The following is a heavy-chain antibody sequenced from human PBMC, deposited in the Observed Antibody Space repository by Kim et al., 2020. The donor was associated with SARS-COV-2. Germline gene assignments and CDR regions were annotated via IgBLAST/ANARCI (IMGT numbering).Heavy chain of an antibody. Sequence: GGSLRLSCAASGFTFSNAWMMWVRQAPGKGLEWVGRIKSKSDGGKTDYAAPVNGRFTISRDDFKNTLDLQMNTLKTEGTAVYYCTTEPVMVHLYFYHHGMDVWGQGTTVTVSS. J-gene: IGHJ6*02. V-gene: IGHV3-15*01. CDR1: GFTFSNAW. CDR2: IKSKSDGGKT. CDR3: TTEPVMVHLYFYHHGMDV. D-gene: IGHD5-18*01.